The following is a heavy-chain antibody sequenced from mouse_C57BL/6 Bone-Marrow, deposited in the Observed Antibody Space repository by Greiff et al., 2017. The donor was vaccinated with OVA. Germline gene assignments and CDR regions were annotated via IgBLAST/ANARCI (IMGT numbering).Heavy chain of an antibody. CDR2: IDPSDSYT. V-gene: IGHV1-50*01. J-gene: IGHJ3*01. CDR1: GYTFTSYW. D-gene: IGHD1-1*01. CDR3: ARPLHYYGSSYGAWFAY. Sequence: QVQLQQPGAELVKPGASVKLSCKASGYTFTSYWMQWVKQRPGQGLEWIGEIDPSDSYTNYNQKFKGKATLTVDTSSSPAYMQLSSLTSEDSAVYYCARPLHYYGSSYGAWFAYWGQGTLVTVSA.